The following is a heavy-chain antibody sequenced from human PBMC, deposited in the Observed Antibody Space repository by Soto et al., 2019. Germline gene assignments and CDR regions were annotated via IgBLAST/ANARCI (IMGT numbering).Heavy chain of an antibody. CDR1: GFTFSHYA. Sequence: LSLTCTVSGFTFSHYALHWLRQTPGKGLEWVAYISYHGNTEKYADSVKGRFTISRDNYKKEVYLQMNSLRIEDTAVYYCARVGLNVFRAANDSYNWFEPWGQGTLVTVSS. CDR2: ISYHGNTE. V-gene: IGHV3-30*04. CDR3: ARVGLNVFRAANDSYNWFEP. D-gene: IGHD6-25*01. J-gene: IGHJ5*02.